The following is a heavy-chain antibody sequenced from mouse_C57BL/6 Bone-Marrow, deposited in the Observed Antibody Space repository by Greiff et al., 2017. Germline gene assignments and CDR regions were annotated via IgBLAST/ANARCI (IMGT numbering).Heavy chain of an antibody. Sequence: VKLQESGAELVRPGTSVKVSCKASGYAFTNYLIEWVKQRPGQGLEWIGVINPGSGGTNYNEKFKGKATLTADKSSSTAYMQLSSLTSEDSAVYFCAFLGRWFAYWGQGTLVTVSA. J-gene: IGHJ3*01. V-gene: IGHV1-54*01. CDR2: INPGSGGT. CDR1: GYAFTNYL. D-gene: IGHD4-1*01. CDR3: AFLGRWFAY.